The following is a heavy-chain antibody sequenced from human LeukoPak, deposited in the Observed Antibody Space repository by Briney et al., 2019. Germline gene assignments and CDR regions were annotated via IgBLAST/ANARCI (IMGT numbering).Heavy chain of an antibody. V-gene: IGHV4-59*12. J-gene: IGHJ6*02. CDR3: AVSEVFSYNGVDV. D-gene: IGHD2-21*01. CDR2: IYYSGST. Sequence: SETLSLTCTVSGGSISSYYWSWIRQPPGKGLEWIGYIYYSGSTNYNPSLKSRVTISVDTSKNQFSLKLSSVTAADTAVYYCAVSEVFSYNGVDVWGQGTSVTVSS. CDR1: GGSISSYY.